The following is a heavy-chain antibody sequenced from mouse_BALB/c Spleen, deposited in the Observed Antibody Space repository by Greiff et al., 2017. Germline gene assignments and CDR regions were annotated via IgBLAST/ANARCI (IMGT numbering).Heavy chain of an antibody. CDR3: ARPFTTVVPYYAMDY. V-gene: IGHV5-17*02. CDR1: GFTFSSFG. J-gene: IGHJ4*01. CDR2: ISSGSSTI. D-gene: IGHD1-1*01. Sequence: EVHLVESGGGLVQPGGSRKLSCAASGFTFSSFGMHWVRQAPEKGLEWVAYISSGSSTIYYADTVKGRFTISRDNPKNTLFLQMTSLRSEDTAMYYCARPFTTVVPYYAMDYWGQGTSVTVSS.